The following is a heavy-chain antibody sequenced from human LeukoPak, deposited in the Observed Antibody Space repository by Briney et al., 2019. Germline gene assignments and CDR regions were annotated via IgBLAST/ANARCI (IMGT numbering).Heavy chain of an antibody. D-gene: IGHD3-9*01. Sequence: GAPLRLSCAASGFIFRNYAVSWVRQAPGKGLEWVSAITGSGDTTYYADSVKGRFTISRDNSKNTLYVEMNTLRAEDTAVYYCAMWGDFDILTGYYVSDFWGQGTLVTVSS. CDR1: GFIFRNYA. V-gene: IGHV3-23*01. CDR2: ITGSGDTT. J-gene: IGHJ4*02. CDR3: AMWGDFDILTGYYVSDF.